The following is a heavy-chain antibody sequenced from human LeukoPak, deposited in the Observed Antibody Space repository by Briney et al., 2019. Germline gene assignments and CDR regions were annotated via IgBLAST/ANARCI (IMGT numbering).Heavy chain of an antibody. CDR2: ISSSGSYI. Sequence: PGRSLRLSCAGSGFTFRSYAMNWVRQAPGKGLDWVSSISSSGSYIYYADSVKGRFTISRDNAKNSLYLQMNSLRAEDTAVYYCARGSGYYYDTRGVDYWGQGTLVTVSS. V-gene: IGHV3-21*01. CDR1: GFTFRSYA. CDR3: ARGSGYYYDTRGVDY. D-gene: IGHD3-22*01. J-gene: IGHJ4*02.